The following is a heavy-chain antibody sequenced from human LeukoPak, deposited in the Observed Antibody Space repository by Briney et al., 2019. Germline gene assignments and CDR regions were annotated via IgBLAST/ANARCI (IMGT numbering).Heavy chain of an antibody. V-gene: IGHV3-23*01. Sequence: GGSLRLSCAASGFTFSTYAMSWVRQAPGKGLEWVSAISGSGGSTYYADSVKGRFTISRDNSKNTLYLQMNSLRAEDTAVYYCAKAGSRYGGNSVIQHWGQGTLVTVSS. CDR3: AKAGSRYGGNSVIQH. CDR1: GFTFSTYA. D-gene: IGHD4-23*01. J-gene: IGHJ1*01. CDR2: ISGSGGST.